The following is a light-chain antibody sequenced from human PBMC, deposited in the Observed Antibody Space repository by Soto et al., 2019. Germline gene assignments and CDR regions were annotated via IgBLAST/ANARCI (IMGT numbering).Light chain of an antibody. V-gene: IGKV3-11*01. CDR3: QQRGNWPLT. J-gene: IGKJ1*01. CDR1: QSVSSY. Sequence: EIVLTQSPATLSLSPGERATLSCRASQSVSSYFAWYQQKPGQAPRLLIYDASNRATGIPARFSGSGSGTDFTLTIGSLDPEDFAVYYCQQRGNWPLTFGQGTKVEIK. CDR2: DAS.